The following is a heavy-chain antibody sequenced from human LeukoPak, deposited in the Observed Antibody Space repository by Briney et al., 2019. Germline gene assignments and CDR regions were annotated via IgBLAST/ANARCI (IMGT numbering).Heavy chain of an antibody. V-gene: IGHV3-48*01. J-gene: IGHJ4*02. D-gene: IGHD2-2*02. CDR3: AKPLSDIVVVPAAIYLPFDY. Sequence: PGGSLRLSCAASGFTFSNAWMSWVRQAPGKGLEWVSYISSSSSTIYYADSVKGRFTISRDNAKNSLYLQMNSLRAEDTAVYYCAKPLSDIVVVPAAIYLPFDYWGQGTLVTVSS. CDR2: ISSSSSTI. CDR1: GFTFSNAW.